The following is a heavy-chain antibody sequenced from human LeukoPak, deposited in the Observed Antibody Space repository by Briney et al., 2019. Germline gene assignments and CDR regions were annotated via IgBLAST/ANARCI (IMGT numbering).Heavy chain of an antibody. V-gene: IGHV1-2*04. J-gene: IGHJ6*02. CDR1: GYTLTELS. D-gene: IGHD4-11*01. Sequence: GASVKVSCKVSGYTLTELSMHWVRQAPGQGLEWMGWINPDSGGTNYAQKFQGWVTMTRDTSISTAYMELSRLRSDDTAVYYCARDHSPTYYYGMDVWGQGTTVTVSS. CDR3: ARDHSPTYYYGMDV. CDR2: INPDSGGT.